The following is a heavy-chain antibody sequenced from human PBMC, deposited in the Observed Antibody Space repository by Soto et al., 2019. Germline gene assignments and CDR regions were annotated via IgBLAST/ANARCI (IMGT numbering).Heavy chain of an antibody. CDR2: ISYDGDST. CDR1: GFIFSDYA. J-gene: IGHJ3*01. D-gene: IGHD2-2*03. V-gene: IGHV3-30*03. CDR3: ARVWIDRSTNDAFDF. Sequence: XGSLRLSFVASGFIFSDYAMHWVRQAPGKGLEWVAAISYDGDSTYYGDSVKGRFTISRDHSKNTLILQMNNLGAEDTAVYFCARVWIDRSTNDAFDFWGRGTMVTVSS.